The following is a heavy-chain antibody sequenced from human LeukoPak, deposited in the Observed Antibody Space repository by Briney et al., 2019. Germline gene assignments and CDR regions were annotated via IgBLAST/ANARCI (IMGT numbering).Heavy chain of an antibody. CDR2: IKGKADGGTT. J-gene: IGHJ6*02. CDR1: GFTFSSYW. D-gene: IGHD2-2*01. Sequence: SGGSLRPSCAASGFTFSSYWMSWVRQAPGKGLEWVGRIKGKADGGTTDYAAPVKGRFTISRDDSKNTLYLQLSSLKTEDTAVYFCTILGYCASTSCDVSYVWGQGTTVTVSS. CDR3: TILGYCASTSCDVSYV. V-gene: IGHV3-15*01.